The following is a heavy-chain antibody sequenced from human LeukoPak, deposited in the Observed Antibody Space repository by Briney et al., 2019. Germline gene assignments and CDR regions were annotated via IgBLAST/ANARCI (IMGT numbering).Heavy chain of an antibody. V-gene: IGHV3-66*01. CDR3: ARDVSVNNFDY. J-gene: IGHJ4*02. CDR2: IYSGGST. CDR1: GFTVSSNY. Sequence: GGSLRLSCAASGFTVSSNYMSWVRQAPGKGLEWVSVIYSGGSTYYADSVKGRFTISRDNSKNTLYLQMNRLSAEDTAVYYCARDVSVNNFDYWGEGTLVSVSS. D-gene: IGHD3-10*01.